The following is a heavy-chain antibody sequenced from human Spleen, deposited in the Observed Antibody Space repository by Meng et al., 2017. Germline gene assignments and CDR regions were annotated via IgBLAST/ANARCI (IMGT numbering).Heavy chain of an antibody. CDR1: GGISSSYT. V-gene: IGHV1-69*02. Sequence: SVKVLCKASGGISSSYTISWVRQAPGQGLEWMGRIIPILGIANYAQKFQGRVTITADKSTSTAYMELSSLRSEDTTVYYCAGYYGSGSYYKDYYYYGMDVWGQGTTVTVSS. J-gene: IGHJ6*02. CDR3: AGYYGSGSYYKDYYYYGMDV. CDR2: IIPILGIA. D-gene: IGHD3-10*01.